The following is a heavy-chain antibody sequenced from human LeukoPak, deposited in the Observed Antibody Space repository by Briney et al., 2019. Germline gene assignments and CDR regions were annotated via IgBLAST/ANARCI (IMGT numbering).Heavy chain of an antibody. V-gene: IGHV3-53*01. CDR3: ARLSGHPYYFDY. Sequence: PGGSLRLSCAASGFTVSSNYMSWVRQAPGKGLGWVSIIYSDGSAYYADSVKGRFTISRDNSKNTLYLQMNSLRAEDTAVYYCARLSGHPYYFDYWGQGTLVTVSS. D-gene: IGHD3-10*01. CDR2: IYSDGSA. CDR1: GFTVSSNY. J-gene: IGHJ4*02.